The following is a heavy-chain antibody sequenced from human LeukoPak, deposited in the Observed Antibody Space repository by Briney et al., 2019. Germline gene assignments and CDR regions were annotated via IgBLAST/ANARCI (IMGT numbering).Heavy chain of an antibody. Sequence: FSRERMYRSGQAACLGLEWVAVISYDTNDRYYADSVKGRFTISRDNSRNTLSLQMNSLRTEDTAVYYCARGRDVWGQGTTVTVSS. CDR3: ARGRDV. CDR1: FSRER. V-gene: IGHV3-30*19. J-gene: IGHJ6*02. CDR2: ISYDTNDR.